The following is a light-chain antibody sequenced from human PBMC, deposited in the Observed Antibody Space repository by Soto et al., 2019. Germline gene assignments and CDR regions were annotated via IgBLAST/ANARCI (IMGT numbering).Light chain of an antibody. CDR3: QQSVTTPYT. V-gene: IGKV1-39*01. CDR2: AAS. CDR1: QTISSY. Sequence: DIQMTQSPSSLSASVGDRVTITCRASQTISSYLNWYQQKPGKAPKLLIYAASTLQSGVPSRFSGSGSGTDFTLTISSLHPEDFATYYCQQSVTTPYTFGQGTKVEIK. J-gene: IGKJ2*01.